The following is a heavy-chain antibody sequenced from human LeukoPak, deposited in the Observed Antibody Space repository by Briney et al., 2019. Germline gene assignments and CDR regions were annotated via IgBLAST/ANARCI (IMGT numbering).Heavy chain of an antibody. D-gene: IGHD3-3*01. CDR1: GGSISSGDYY. CDR3: ARVGGRYDFWSGSKGIPLINWFDP. Sequence: SQTLSLTCTVSGGSISSGDYYWSWIRQPPGKGLEWIGYIYYSGSTYYNPPLKSRVTISVDTSKNQFSLKLSSGTAADTAVYYCARVGGRYDFWSGSKGIPLINWFDPWGQGTLVTVSS. CDR2: IYYSGST. J-gene: IGHJ5*02. V-gene: IGHV4-30-4*08.